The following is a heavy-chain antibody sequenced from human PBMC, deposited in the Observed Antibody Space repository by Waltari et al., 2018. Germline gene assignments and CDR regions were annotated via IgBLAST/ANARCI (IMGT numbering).Heavy chain of an antibody. CDR1: CGSIRSYY. CDR2: IYYSGST. CDR3: ARHHTYYYDSSGYFSAFDI. Sequence: QVQLQESGPGLVKPSETLSLTCTVSCGSIRSYYWSWIRQPHGTGLEWIGYIYYSGSTNYNPSLKSRVTISVDTSKNQFSLKLSSVTAADTAVYYCARHHTYYYDSSGYFSAFDIWGQGTMVTVSS. V-gene: IGHV4-59*08. J-gene: IGHJ3*02. D-gene: IGHD3-22*01.